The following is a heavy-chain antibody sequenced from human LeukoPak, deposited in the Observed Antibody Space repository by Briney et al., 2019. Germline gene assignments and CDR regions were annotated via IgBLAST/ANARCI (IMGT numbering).Heavy chain of an antibody. J-gene: IGHJ4*02. V-gene: IGHV1-8*01. CDR2: MNPNSGNT. Sequence: VASVKVSCKASGFTFTTYDINWVRQANGQGLEWMGWMNPNSGNTGYAQKFQGRVTMTRNTSISTAYMELSSLRSEDTAVYYCARYRFGEYAFDYWGQGTLVTVSS. CDR1: GFTFTTYD. D-gene: IGHD3-10*01. CDR3: ARYRFGEYAFDY.